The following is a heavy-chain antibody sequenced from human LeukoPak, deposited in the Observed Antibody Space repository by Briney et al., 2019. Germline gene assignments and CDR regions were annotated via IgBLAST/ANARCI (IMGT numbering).Heavy chain of an antibody. CDR2: INPNSGGT. CDR3: ARDFVWVPRTFDY. D-gene: IGHD3-9*01. J-gene: IGHJ4*02. CDR1: GYTLTGYY. V-gene: IGHV1-2*02. Sequence: EASVKVSCKASGYTLTGYYMHWVRQAPGQGLEWMGWINPNSGGTNCAQKFQGRVTMTRDTSISTAYMELSRLRSDDTAVYYCARDFVWVPRTFDYWGQGTLVTVSS.